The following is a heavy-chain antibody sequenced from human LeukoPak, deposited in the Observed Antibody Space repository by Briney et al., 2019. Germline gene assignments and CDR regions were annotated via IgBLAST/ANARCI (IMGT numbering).Heavy chain of an antibody. J-gene: IGHJ4*02. Sequence: GESLKISCKGSGYSFSSYWIGWVRQRPGEGLEWMGIIYPGDSHTRYSPSFQGQVTISADKSISTAYLQWSSLKASDTAMYYCARRTAPADYWGQGTLVTVSS. CDR2: IYPGDSHT. D-gene: IGHD2-21*02. V-gene: IGHV5-51*01. CDR1: GYSFSSYW. CDR3: ARRTAPADY.